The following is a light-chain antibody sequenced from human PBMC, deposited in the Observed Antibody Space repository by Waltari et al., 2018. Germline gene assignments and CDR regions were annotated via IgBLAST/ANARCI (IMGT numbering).Light chain of an antibody. CDR3: QSYDSSLSSYV. Sequence: QSVLTQAPSVSGAPGQRVTISCTGSSSNIGAGYDVTWYQQLPGTAPKLLIYGNNNRPSGVPDRFSGSKSGTSASLAITGLQAEDEADYYCQSYDSSLSSYVFGTGTKVTVL. J-gene: IGLJ1*01. CDR2: GNN. V-gene: IGLV1-40*01. CDR1: SSNIGAGYD.